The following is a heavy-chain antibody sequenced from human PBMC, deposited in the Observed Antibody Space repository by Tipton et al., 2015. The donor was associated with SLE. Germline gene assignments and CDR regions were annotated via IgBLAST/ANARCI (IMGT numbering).Heavy chain of an antibody. CDR2: ITHRGST. Sequence: TLSLTCSVYGGSLNRWVWSWIRQSPGKGLEWIGKITHRGSTNYNPSLSSRVTILADSSKNQVSLKLTSVADADTAVYYCARQLTVDGRLDIWGQGTLVTVSA. J-gene: IGHJ4*02. CDR1: GGSLNRWV. CDR3: ARQLTVDGRLDI. V-gene: IGHV4-34*01. D-gene: IGHD1-26*01.